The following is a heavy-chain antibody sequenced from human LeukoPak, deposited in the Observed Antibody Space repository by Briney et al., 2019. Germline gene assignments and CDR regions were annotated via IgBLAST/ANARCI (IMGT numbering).Heavy chain of an antibody. J-gene: IGHJ4*02. Sequence: SETLSLTCVVYGGAFSGYYWSWIRQPPGKGLEWIGSIYYSVTTYYNPSLKSRVTISVDTSKNQFSLKLSSVTAADTAVYYCARDRLRWPKIDYWGQGTLVTVSS. D-gene: IGHD4-23*01. CDR2: IYYSVTT. CDR1: GGAFSGYY. V-gene: IGHV4-34*01. CDR3: ARDRLRWPKIDY.